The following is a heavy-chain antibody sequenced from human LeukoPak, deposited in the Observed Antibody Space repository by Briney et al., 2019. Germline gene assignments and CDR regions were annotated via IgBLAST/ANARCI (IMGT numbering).Heavy chain of an antibody. D-gene: IGHD3-9*01. Sequence: SETLSLTCAVYGGSFSGYYWSWIRQPPGKGLEWIGEINHSGSTNYNPSLKSRVTISVDTSKNQFSLKLSSVTAADTAVYYCARRLGRCFDREGWFDPWGQGTLVTVSS. CDR2: INHSGST. CDR3: ARRLGRCFDREGWFDP. V-gene: IGHV4-34*01. J-gene: IGHJ5*02. CDR1: GGSFSGYY.